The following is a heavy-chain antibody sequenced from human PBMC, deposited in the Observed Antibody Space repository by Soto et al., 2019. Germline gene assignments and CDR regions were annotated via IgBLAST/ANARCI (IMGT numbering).Heavy chain of an antibody. V-gene: IGHV1-3*04. CDR2: INTDNGNT. Sequence: ASVKVSCKASGYTLTTYAIHWVRQAPGQSLEWMGWINTDNGNTYYSQKMQARVTITRDTSASTAYMELSRLRSEDTAVYYCARSRVRGGYYFDYWGQGALVTVSS. J-gene: IGHJ4*02. CDR3: ARSRVRGGYYFDY. CDR1: GYTLTTYA. D-gene: IGHD3-16*01.